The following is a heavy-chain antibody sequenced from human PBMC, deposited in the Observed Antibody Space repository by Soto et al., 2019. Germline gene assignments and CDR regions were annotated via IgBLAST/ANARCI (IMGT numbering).Heavy chain of an antibody. D-gene: IGHD3-10*01. V-gene: IGHV2-5*02. CDR1: GFSLSTSGVG. CDR3: AHRQGVTWFDP. J-gene: IGHJ5*02. CDR2: IYWDDDK. Sequence: QITLKESGPPLVKPTQTLTLTCTFSGFSLSTSGVGVGWIRQPPGKAREWLAAIYWDDDKRYSPSMKSRLAITKDTSKNQVVLRMTNMEPVDTATYYCAHRQGVTWFDPWGQGTLVTVSS.